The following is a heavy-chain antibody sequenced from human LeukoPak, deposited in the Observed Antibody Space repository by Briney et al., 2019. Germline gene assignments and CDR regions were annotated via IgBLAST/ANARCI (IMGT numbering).Heavy chain of an antibody. CDR1: GDSINSSNW. CDR3: ARTGGGTYYFDF. J-gene: IGHJ4*02. V-gene: IGHV4-4*02. D-gene: IGHD2-8*02. Sequence: SETLSLTCAVSGDSINSSNWWNWVRQPPGQGLEWIAEIYHSGNTNYNPSLKSRVTISLDKSKNQFSLKLTSVTAADTALYFCARTGGGTYYFDFWGQGTLVTVSS. CDR2: IYHSGNT.